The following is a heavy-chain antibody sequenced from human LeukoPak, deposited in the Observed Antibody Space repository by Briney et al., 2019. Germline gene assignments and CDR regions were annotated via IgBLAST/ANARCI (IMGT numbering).Heavy chain of an antibody. Sequence: SETLSLTCTVSGGSISSYYWSWIRQPPGKGLEWIGYIYYSGSTNYNPSLKSRVTISVDTSKNQFSLKLSSVTAADTAVYYCARLTSGWYVIYWGQGTLVTVSS. CDR2: IYYSGST. CDR1: GGSISSYY. J-gene: IGHJ4*02. V-gene: IGHV4-59*01. D-gene: IGHD6-19*01. CDR3: ARLTSGWYVIY.